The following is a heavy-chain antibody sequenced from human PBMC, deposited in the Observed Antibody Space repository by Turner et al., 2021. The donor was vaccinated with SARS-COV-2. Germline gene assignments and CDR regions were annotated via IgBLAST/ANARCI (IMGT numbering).Heavy chain of an antibody. J-gene: IGHJ3*02. D-gene: IGHD3-22*01. Sequence: MQLVESGGGLVKPGGSLSLSCAASGFTFSTYCMNWFRQATAKRVVWFSSISSRSSNLTYEDSVMSRCTISSENTKKSLYLLKISMRDEEATAYYCARRDYFDSRGYYPEAFDIWGQGTMVTVSS. CDR1: GFTFSTYC. V-gene: IGHV3-21*01. CDR3: ARRDYFDSRGYYPEAFDI. CDR2: ISSRSSNL.